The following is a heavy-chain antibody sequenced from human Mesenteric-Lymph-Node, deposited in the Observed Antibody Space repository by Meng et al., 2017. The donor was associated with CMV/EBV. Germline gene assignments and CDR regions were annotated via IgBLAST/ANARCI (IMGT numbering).Heavy chain of an antibody. Sequence: GSLRLSCTVSGGSISGYYWSWIRQPPGKGLEWIGYIYYSGSTDYNPSLKSRVTVSVDTSKNQFSLKLTSVTAADTAVYYCARDGYYGSGMSWFDPWGQGTLVTVSS. CDR2: IYYSGST. D-gene: IGHD3-10*01. CDR1: GGSISGYY. J-gene: IGHJ5*02. CDR3: ARDGYYGSGMSWFDP. V-gene: IGHV4-59*01.